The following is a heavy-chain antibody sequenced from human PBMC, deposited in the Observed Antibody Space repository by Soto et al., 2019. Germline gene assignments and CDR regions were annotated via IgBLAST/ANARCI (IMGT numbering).Heavy chain of an antibody. CDR3: ARVTGEDSGGSPTRSGMDV. J-gene: IGHJ6*02. D-gene: IGHD2-15*01. CDR1: GGSISSSY. V-gene: IGHV4-59*01. Sequence: QVQLQESGPGLVKPSETLSVTCTVSGGSISSSYWSWIRQPPGKGLEWIGYVYYSGSTNYNPSLKSRVTISIDKSESQFSLKRSSVTAADTAVYYCARVTGEDSGGSPTRSGMDVWGQGTTVTVSS. CDR2: VYYSGST.